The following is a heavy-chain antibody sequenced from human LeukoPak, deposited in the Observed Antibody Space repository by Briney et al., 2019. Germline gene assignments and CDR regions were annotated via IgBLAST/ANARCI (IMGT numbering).Heavy chain of an antibody. CDR1: GGSFSGYY. Sequence: PSETLSLTCAVYGGSFSGYYWSWIRQPPGKGLEWIGEINHSGSTNYNPSLKSRVTISVDTSKNQFSLKLSSVTAADTAVYYCARLPRGGNWFDPWGQGTLVTVSS. D-gene: IGHD5-12*01. V-gene: IGHV4-34*01. J-gene: IGHJ5*02. CDR2: INHSGST. CDR3: ARLPRGGNWFDP.